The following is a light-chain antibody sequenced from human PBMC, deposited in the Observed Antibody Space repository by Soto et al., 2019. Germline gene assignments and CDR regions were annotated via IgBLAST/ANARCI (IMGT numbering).Light chain of an antibody. Sequence: EIVMTQSPPTLSVSPWERATLSCRASQSVGTNLAWYQQRPGQAPRLLMYGASTRATSIPARFSGSGSGTEFTLTISSLQSEDFAIYYCQQYNNWPPWTFGQGTKVDIK. J-gene: IGKJ1*01. CDR2: GAS. CDR1: QSVGTN. V-gene: IGKV3-15*01. CDR3: QQYNNWPPWT.